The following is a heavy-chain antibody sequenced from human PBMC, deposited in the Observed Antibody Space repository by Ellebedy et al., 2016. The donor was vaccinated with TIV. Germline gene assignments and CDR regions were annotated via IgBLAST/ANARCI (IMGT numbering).Heavy chain of an antibody. CDR3: ARGSEGSGFDY. D-gene: IGHD6-25*01. J-gene: IGHJ4*02. V-gene: IGHV3-30-3*01. CDR2: ISSDGNIK. CDR1: QFNFNTYT. Sequence: GESLKISCAASQFNFNTYTIHWVRQAPGKGLEWVAFISSDGNIKDYADYVKGRFTISRDNSKKTVYLQMNSLRSEDTAVHYCARGSEGSGFDYWGQGTLVTVSS.